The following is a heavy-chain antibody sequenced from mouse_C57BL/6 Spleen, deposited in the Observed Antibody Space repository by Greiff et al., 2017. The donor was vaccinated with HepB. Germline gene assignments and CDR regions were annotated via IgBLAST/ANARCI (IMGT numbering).Heavy chain of an antibody. J-gene: IGHJ4*01. CDR2: ISSGGSYT. CDR3: ARRGDGNGAMDY. Sequence: EVKLVESGGDLVKPGGSLKLSCAASGFTFSSYGMSWVRQTPDKRLEWVATISSGGSYTYYPDSVKGRFTISRDNAKNTLYLQMSSLKSEDTAMYYCARRGDGNGAMDYWGQGTSVTVSS. CDR1: GFTFSSYG. V-gene: IGHV5-6*02.